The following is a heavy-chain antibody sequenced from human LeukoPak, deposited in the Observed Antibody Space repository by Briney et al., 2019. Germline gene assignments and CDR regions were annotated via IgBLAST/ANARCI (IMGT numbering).Heavy chain of an antibody. CDR3: ARRRGDYDY. D-gene: IGHD4-17*01. V-gene: IGHV1-69*05. J-gene: IGHJ4*02. Sequence: SVKVSCKASGGTFSSYAISWVRQAPRQGLEWMGGIIPIFGTANYAQKFQGRVTITTDESTSTANMELSSLRSEDTAVYYCARRRGDYDYWGQGTLVTVSS. CDR1: GGTFSSYA. CDR2: IIPIFGTA.